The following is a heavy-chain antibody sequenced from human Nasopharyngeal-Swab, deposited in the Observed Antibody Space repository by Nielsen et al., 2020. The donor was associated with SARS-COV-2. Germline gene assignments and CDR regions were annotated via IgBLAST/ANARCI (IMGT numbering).Heavy chain of an antibody. J-gene: IGHJ3*02. CDR2: IYYSGST. D-gene: IGHD2-15*01. CDR3: ARDRAGYCSGCSCYSNAFDI. V-gene: IGHV4-61*10. CDR1: GGSISSGSYY. Sequence: SETLSLTCTVSGGSISSGSYYWSWIRQPAGKGLEWIGYIYYSGSTNYHPYPQSRVTISVDTSKNQFSLKLSSVTAEDTAVYYCARDRAGYCSGCSCYSNAFDIWGQGTMVTVSS.